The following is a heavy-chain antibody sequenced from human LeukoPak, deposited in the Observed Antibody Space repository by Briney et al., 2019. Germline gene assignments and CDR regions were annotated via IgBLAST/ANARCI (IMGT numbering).Heavy chain of an antibody. Sequence: GGSLRLSCAASGFDLTTYAMTWVRQAPAKGLEWVSSIRIGGGGTYYADSVKGRFTISRDNSENTLHLQMNNLRVEDTARYFCARCMVLSQGWCNWFDAWGQGSLVTVSS. J-gene: IGHJ5*02. CDR1: GFDLTTYA. CDR2: IRIGGGGT. V-gene: IGHV3-23*01. D-gene: IGHD6-13*01. CDR3: ARCMVLSQGWCNWFDA.